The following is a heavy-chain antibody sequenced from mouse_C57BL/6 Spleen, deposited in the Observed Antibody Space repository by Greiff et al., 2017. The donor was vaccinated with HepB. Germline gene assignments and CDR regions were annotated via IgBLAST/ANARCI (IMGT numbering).Heavy chain of an antibody. D-gene: IGHD2-3*01. V-gene: IGHV1-81*01. CDR3: AREGAAYDGYLYAMDY. CDR2: IYPRSGNT. Sequence: VQGVESGAELARPGASVKLSCKASGYTFTSYGISWVKQRTGQGLEWIGEIYPRSGNTYYNEKFKGKATLTADKSSSTAYMELRSLTSEDSAVYFCAREGAAYDGYLYAMDYWGQGTSVTVSS. J-gene: IGHJ4*01. CDR1: GYTFTSYG.